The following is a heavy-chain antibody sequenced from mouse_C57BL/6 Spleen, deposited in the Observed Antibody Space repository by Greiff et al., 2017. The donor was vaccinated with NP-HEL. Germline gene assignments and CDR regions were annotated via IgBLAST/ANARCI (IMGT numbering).Heavy chain of an antibody. CDR3: ARGFTTVVATRAMDY. J-gene: IGHJ4*01. V-gene: IGHV5-17*01. CDR2: ISSGSSTI. CDR1: GFTFSDYG. D-gene: IGHD1-1*01. Sequence: EVQRVESGGGLVKPGGSLKLSCAASGFTFSDYGMHWVRQAPEKGLEWVAYISSGSSTIYYADTVKGRFTISRDNAKNTLFLQMTSLRSEDTAMYYCARGFTTVVATRAMDYWGQGTSVTVSS.